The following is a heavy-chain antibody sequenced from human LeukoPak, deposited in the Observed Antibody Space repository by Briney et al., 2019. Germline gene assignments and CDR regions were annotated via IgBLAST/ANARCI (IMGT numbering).Heavy chain of an antibody. CDR2: IIPIFGIA. J-gene: IGHJ5*02. CDR1: GGTFIIYA. D-gene: IGHD3-3*01. V-gene: IGHV1-69*17. Sequence: ASVKVSFKASGGTFIIYAISWVRQAPGQGVEWMGGIIPIFGIANYTQKFQGRVTITADKSTSTAYMELSSLRSEDTAVYYCARDLRGLYDFWSGSTNWFDPWGQGTLVTVSS. CDR3: ARDLRGLYDFWSGSTNWFDP.